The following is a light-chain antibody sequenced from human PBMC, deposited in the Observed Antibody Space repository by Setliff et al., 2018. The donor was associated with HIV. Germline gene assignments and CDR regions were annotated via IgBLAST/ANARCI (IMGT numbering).Light chain of an antibody. Sequence: QFALAQPASVSGSPGQSITISCTGTSSDVGAYNYVSWYQQYPGKAPKLMIYEVSNRPSGVSNRFSGSKSGNTASLTISGLQAEDEADYYCCSYTSRNTDVFGTGTKVTVL. V-gene: IGLV2-14*01. CDR3: CSYTSRNTDV. CDR1: SSDVGAYNY. CDR2: EVS. J-gene: IGLJ1*01.